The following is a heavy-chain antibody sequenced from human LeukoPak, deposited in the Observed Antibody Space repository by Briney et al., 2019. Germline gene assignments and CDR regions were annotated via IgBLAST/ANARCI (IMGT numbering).Heavy chain of an antibody. V-gene: IGHV5-51*01. Sequence: GESLEISCKGSGYSFTSYWIGWVRQMPGKGLEWMGTIYPGDSDTRYSPSFQGQVIISADKSINTAYLQWNSLKASDTAMYYCAGPSMIVGRDAFDIWGQGTMVTVSS. CDR2: IYPGDSDT. D-gene: IGHD3-22*01. CDR3: AGPSMIVGRDAFDI. CDR1: GYSFTSYW. J-gene: IGHJ3*02.